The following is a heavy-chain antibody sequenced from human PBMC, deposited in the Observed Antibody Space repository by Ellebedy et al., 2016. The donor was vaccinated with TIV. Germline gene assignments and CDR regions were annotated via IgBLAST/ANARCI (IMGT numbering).Heavy chain of an antibody. D-gene: IGHD4-23*01. CDR3: ARDGAVPGGKGDY. V-gene: IGHV3-74*01. J-gene: IGHJ4*02. CDR2: IKDDGSET. Sequence: GESLKISCAASGFTFDTYAMHWVRQAPGKGLVWVSRIKDDGSETSYVDSVKGRFIISRDNAKNTLYLQMNSLRVEDTAMYYCARDGAVPGGKGDYWGQGTLVIVSS. CDR1: GFTFDTYA.